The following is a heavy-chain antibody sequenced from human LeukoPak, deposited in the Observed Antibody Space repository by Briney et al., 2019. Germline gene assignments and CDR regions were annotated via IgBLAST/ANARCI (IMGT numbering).Heavy chain of an antibody. J-gene: IGHJ3*02. V-gene: IGHV3-21*01. Sequence: GGSLRLSCAASGFTFSSYSMNWVRQAPGKGLEWVSSISSSSSYIYYADSVKGRFTISRDNAKNSLYLQMNSLRAEDTDVYYCTRDVGASAPDAFDIWGQGTMVTVSS. CDR2: ISSSSSYI. CDR3: TRDVGASAPDAFDI. D-gene: IGHD1-26*01. CDR1: GFTFSSYS.